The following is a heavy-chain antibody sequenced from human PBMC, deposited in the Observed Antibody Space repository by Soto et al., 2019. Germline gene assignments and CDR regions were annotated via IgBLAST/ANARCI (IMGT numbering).Heavy chain of an antibody. CDR2: ITPIFGTA. CDR1: GGTFSSYA. J-gene: IGHJ5*02. D-gene: IGHD2-15*01. Sequence: QVQLVQSGAEVKKPGSSVKVSCKASGGTFSSYAISWVRQAPGQGLEWMGGITPIFGTANYAQKFQGRVTVSADEPRGPAYMDLSSLRSEDTAVYYCAREAMRYCSGGSCYVLDPWGQGTLVTVSS. CDR3: AREAMRYCSGGSCYVLDP. V-gene: IGHV1-69*12.